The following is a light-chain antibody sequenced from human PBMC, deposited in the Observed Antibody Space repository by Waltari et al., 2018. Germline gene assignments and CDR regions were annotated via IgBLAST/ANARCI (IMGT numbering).Light chain of an antibody. CDR2: EVS. J-gene: IGLJ3*02. V-gene: IGLV2-14*01. CDR3: TSFTSRSTWV. CDR1: SSDVGAYNF. Sequence: QSALTQPVSVSESPGQSITLSCTGTSSDVGAYNFVSWYQQHPGKAPKLMIYEVSNRPSGVSSRFSASKSGNTASLTISGLQAEDEADYYCTSFTSRSTWVFGGGTKLTVL.